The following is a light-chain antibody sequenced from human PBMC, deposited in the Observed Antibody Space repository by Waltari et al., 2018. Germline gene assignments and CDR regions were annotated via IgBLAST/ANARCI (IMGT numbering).Light chain of an antibody. CDR2: GAS. CDR1: ASGPRGS. Sequence: VLPPSPGPLSLSPGARAPLSCRARASGPRGSLAWYQQKPGQAPRLLIFGASTGATGVPDRFSGSESGTDFTLTISRLEPEDFAVYYCQQYGSLPWTFGQGTKVEFK. CDR3: QQYGSLPWT. J-gene: IGKJ1*01. V-gene: IGKV3-20*01.